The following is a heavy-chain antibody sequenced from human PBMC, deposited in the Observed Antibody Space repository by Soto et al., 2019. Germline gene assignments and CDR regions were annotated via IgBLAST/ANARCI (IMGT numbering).Heavy chain of an antibody. Sequence: QVQLQQWGAGLLKPSETLSLTCAVYGGSFSGYYWSWIRQPPGKGLEWIGEINHSGSTKYNPSLNSRVTISVDRSKNQFSLKLSSVTAADTAVYYCARELGYCSGGSCYSGLDYWGQGTLVTVSS. J-gene: IGHJ4*02. CDR3: ARELGYCSGGSCYSGLDY. CDR1: GGSFSGYY. D-gene: IGHD2-15*01. V-gene: IGHV4-34*01. CDR2: INHSGST.